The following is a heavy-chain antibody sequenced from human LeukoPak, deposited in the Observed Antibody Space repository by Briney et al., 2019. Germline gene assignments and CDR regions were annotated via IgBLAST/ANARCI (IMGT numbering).Heavy chain of an antibody. J-gene: IGHJ4*02. CDR1: GYTFTGYY. V-gene: IGHV1-2*02. Sequence: ASVKVSCKAFGYTFTGYYMHWVRQAPGQGLEWMGWINPNSGGTNYAQKFQGRVTMTRDTSISTAYMELSRLRSDDTAVYYCARDRYDSSGYYSDPYFDYWGQGTLVTVSS. CDR3: ARDRYDSSGYYSDPYFDY. CDR2: INPNSGGT. D-gene: IGHD3-22*01.